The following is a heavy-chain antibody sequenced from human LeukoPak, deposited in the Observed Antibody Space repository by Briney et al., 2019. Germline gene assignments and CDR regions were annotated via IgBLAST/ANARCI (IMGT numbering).Heavy chain of an antibody. V-gene: IGHV4-39*01. D-gene: IGHD4-17*01. CDR3: ATENYGDYKSPNWFDP. CDR2: IYYSGST. Sequence: SSETLSLTCTVSGGSISSSSCYWGWIRRPPGKGLEWIGSIYYSGSTYYNPSLKSRVTISVDTSKNQFSLKLSSVTAADTAVYYCATENYGDYKSPNWFDPWGQGTLVTVYS. J-gene: IGHJ5*02. CDR1: GGSISSSSCY.